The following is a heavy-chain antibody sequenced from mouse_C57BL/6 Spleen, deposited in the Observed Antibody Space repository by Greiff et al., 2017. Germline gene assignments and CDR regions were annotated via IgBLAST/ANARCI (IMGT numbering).Heavy chain of an antibody. CDR3: TRTGDYYGSSGMDY. V-gene: IGHV1-15*01. CDR1: GYTFTDYE. D-gene: IGHD1-1*01. J-gene: IGHJ4*01. Sequence: QVQLQQSGAELVRPGASVTLSCKASGYTFTDYEMHWVKQTPVHGLEWIGAIDPETGGTAYNQKFKGKAILTADKSSSTAYMELRSLTSEDSAVYYCTRTGDYYGSSGMDYWGQGTSVTVSS. CDR2: IDPETGGT.